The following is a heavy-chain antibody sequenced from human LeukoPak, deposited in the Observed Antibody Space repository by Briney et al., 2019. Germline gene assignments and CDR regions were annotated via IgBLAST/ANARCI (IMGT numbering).Heavy chain of an antibody. Sequence: PSQTLSLTCTVSGGSISSGGYYWSWIRQPPGKGLEWIGYIYHSESTYYNPSLKSRVTTSVDRSKNQFSLKLSSVTAADTAVYYCASTLVGDSSGLDYWGQGTLVTVSS. CDR2: IYHSEST. CDR3: ASTLVGDSSGLDY. D-gene: IGHD3-22*01. J-gene: IGHJ4*02. V-gene: IGHV4-30-2*01. CDR1: GGSISSGGYY.